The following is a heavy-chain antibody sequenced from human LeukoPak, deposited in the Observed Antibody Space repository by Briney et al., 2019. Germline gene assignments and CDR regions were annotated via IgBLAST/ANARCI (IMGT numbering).Heavy chain of an antibody. J-gene: IGHJ5*02. CDR3: ARGHLEWGA. CDR1: GFSLGDFY. CDR2: ITSSGSAM. D-gene: IGHD3-16*01. Sequence: GGFLRLSCAASGFSLGDFYMSWIRQAPGKGLEWVSYITSSGSAMYYADSLKGRFTISRDNTKNSLYLQMNSLRADDTAVYYCARGHLEWGAWGQGTLVTVSS. V-gene: IGHV3-11*01.